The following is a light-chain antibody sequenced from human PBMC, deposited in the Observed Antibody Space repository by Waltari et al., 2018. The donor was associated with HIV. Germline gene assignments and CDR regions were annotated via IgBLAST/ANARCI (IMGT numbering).Light chain of an antibody. CDR3: QSYDTSLGASV. CDR1: NSNIGAPYD. Sequence: QSVLMQPPSVSGAPGRSVIITCTGNNSNIGAPYDVHWYQQLPGAAPKLLISMNTNRPSGVRDRLSVSRSGTSASLAITGLQAGDEADYYCQSYDTSLGASVFGGGTKLTVL. J-gene: IGLJ3*02. V-gene: IGLV1-40*01. CDR2: MNT.